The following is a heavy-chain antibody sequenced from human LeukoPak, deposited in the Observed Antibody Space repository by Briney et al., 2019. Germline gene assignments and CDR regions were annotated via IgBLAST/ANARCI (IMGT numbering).Heavy chain of an antibody. J-gene: IGHJ4*02. V-gene: IGHV3-48*03. D-gene: IGHD3-22*01. CDR3: TTLGYHLDS. CDR2: FAGSDTTK. CDR1: GFDFSAYE. Sequence: GGSLRLSCAASGFDFSAYEMNWVRQAPGKGLEWVAYFAGSDTTKYYADSVRGRFTISRDNAKDSLFLQMNSLRADDTALYYCTTLGYHLDSWGQGTLVTVSS.